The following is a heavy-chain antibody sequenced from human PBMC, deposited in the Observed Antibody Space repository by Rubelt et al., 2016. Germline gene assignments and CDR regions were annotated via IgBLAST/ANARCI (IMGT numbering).Heavy chain of an antibody. CDR1: GYTFTSYA. J-gene: IGHJ4*02. D-gene: IGHD2-8*01. V-gene: IGHV1-3*01. CDR3: ARAQRIRLLMVYAPTFDY. CDR2: INAGNGNT. Sequence: QVQLVQSGAEVKKPGASVKVSCKASGYTFTSYAMHWVRQAPGQRLEWMGWINAGNGNTKYSQKFQGRVTIPRDTSASTAYMELSSLGSEDTAVYYCARAQRIRLLMVYAPTFDYWGQGTLVTVSS.